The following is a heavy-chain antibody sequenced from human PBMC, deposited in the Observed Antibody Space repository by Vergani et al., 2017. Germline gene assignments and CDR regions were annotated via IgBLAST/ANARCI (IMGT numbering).Heavy chain of an antibody. CDR2: IHHSGDT. D-gene: IGHD3-10*01. Sequence: QVQLQESGPGLVKPSETLTLTCDVSDSSIMTNPYWGWFRQSPGKGLEWIGCIHHSGDTHYNSSLKSRVSISIVSSSKFSLSLTSVTAADTAIYYCARHRGSSDFFPSSYFYGMDVWGHGTMVTVSS. V-gene: IGHV4-38-2*01. CDR3: ARHRGSSDFFPSSYFYGMDV. CDR1: DSSIMTNPY. J-gene: IGHJ6*02.